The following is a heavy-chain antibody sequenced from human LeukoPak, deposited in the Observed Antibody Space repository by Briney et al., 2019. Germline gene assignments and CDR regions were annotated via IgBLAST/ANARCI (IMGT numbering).Heavy chain of an antibody. D-gene: IGHD3-10*01. Sequence: PSETLSLTCTVSGGSISSYYWSWIRQPPGKGLEWIGYIYYSGNTNYNPSLKSRVTISVDTSKNLFSLKLSSVTAADTAVYYCARELGFGELFYFDYWGQGTLVTVSS. V-gene: IGHV4-59*12. J-gene: IGHJ4*02. CDR3: ARELGFGELFYFDY. CDR2: IYYSGNT. CDR1: GGSISSYY.